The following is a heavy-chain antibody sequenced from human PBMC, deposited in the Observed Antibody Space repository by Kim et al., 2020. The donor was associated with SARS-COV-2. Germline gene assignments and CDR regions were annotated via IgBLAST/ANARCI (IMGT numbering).Heavy chain of an antibody. J-gene: IGHJ6*02. V-gene: IGHV3-23*01. CDR1: GFTFSSYA. D-gene: IGHD3-3*01. CDR3: AKDGLEWLLSPRDYYYYYGMDV. Sequence: GGSLRLSCAASGFTFSSYAMSWVRQAPGKGLEWVSAISGSGGSTYYADSVKGRFTISRDNSKNTLYLQMNSLRAEDTAVYYCAKDGLEWLLSPRDYYYYYGMDVWGQGTTVTVSS. CDR2: ISGSGGST.